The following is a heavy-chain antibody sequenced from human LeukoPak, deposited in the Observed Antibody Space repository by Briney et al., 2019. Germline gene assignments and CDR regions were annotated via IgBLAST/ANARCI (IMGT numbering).Heavy chain of an antibody. V-gene: IGHV1-2*02. CDR3: ARDVPNCSSTSCPIDY. Sequence: SVKLSCKASGYTFTGYYMHWVRQPPGQGLEWMGWINPNSGGTNYAQKFQGKGTMTRDTAISTAYMELSRLRSDDTAVYYCARDVPNCSSTSCPIDYWGQGTLVTVSS. J-gene: IGHJ4*02. CDR2: INPNSGGT. D-gene: IGHD2-2*01. CDR1: GYTFTGYY.